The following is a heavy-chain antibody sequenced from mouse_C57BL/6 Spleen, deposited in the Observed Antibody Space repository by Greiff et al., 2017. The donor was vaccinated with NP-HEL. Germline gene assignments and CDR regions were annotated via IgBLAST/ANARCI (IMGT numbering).Heavy chain of an antibody. D-gene: IGHD2-4*01. V-gene: IGHV1-64*01. CDR2: IHPNYVST. CDR3: ARNYDFAVWFAY. J-gene: IGHJ3*01. CDR1: GYSFTSYW. Sequence: VQLQQPGAELVKPGASVKLSCKASGYSFTSYWMHWVKRRPGQGLEWIGMIHPNYVSTNYNEKFKGKATLTVDQSSSTAYMQLISLTSEDSAVYYCARNYDFAVWFAYGGQGTLATASA.